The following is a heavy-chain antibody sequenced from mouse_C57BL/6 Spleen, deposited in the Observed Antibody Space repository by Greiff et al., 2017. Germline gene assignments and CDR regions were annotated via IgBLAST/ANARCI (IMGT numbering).Heavy chain of an antibody. D-gene: IGHD1-1*01. V-gene: IGHV1-55*01. CDR2: IYPGSGST. J-gene: IGHJ2*01. CDR3: ARSYYGSSYGY. CDR1: GYTFTSYW. Sequence: QVQLQQPGAELVKPWASVKMSCTASGYTFTSYWITWVKQRPGQGLEWIGDIYPGSGSTNYNEKFNSKATLTVDTSSSTAYMQLSSLTSEDAAVYYCARSYYGSSYGYWGQGTTLTVSS.